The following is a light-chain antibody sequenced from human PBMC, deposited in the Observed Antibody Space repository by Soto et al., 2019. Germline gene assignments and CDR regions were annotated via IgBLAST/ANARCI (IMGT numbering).Light chain of an antibody. J-gene: IGKJ1*01. V-gene: IGKV3-15*01. CDR1: QSVSSN. CDR2: GAS. Sequence: EIVMTQSPATLSVSPGERATLSCRASQSVSSNLAWYQQKPGQAPRLLIYGASIRATGIPDRFSGSGSGTEFTLTINSLQSGDFAVYYCEQYNNWPPLTFGRGTKVEIK. CDR3: EQYNNWPPLT.